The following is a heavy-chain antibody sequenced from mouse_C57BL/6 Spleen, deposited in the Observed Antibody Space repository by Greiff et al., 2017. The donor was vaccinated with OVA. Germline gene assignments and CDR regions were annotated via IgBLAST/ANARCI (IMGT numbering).Heavy chain of an antibody. Sequence: EVQGVESVAELVRPGASVKLSCTASGFNIKNTYMHWVKQRPEQGLEWIGRIDPANGNTKYAPKFQGKATITADTSSNTAYLQLSSLTSEDTAIYYCARWDWDGWYFDVWGTGTTVTVSS. V-gene: IGHV14-3*01. CDR3: ARWDWDGWYFDV. CDR2: IDPANGNT. J-gene: IGHJ1*03. CDR1: GFNIKNTY. D-gene: IGHD4-1*01.